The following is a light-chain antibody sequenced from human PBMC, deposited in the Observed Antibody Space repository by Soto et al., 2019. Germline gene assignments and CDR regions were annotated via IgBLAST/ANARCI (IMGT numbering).Light chain of an antibody. J-gene: IGKJ1*01. CDR1: QSVSSSY. CDR3: QQYGSSPKT. V-gene: IGKV3-20*01. Sequence: EIVLTQSPGTLSLSPGERATLSCRASQSVSSSYLAWYQQKPGQAPRLLIYGASSRATGIPDRFSGSGSATDFTLTISRLEPEDVAVYYCQQYGSSPKTFGQGTKVEIK. CDR2: GAS.